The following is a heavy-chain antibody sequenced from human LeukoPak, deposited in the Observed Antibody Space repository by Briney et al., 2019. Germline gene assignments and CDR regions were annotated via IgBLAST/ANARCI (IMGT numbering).Heavy chain of an antibody. CDR3: ARLYGSGWYSEAFDY. V-gene: IGHV4-31*03. Sequence: PSQTLSLTCTVSGGSISSGGYYWSWLRQHPGTGLEWLGYIYYSGSTYYNPSLKSRVTISVDTSKNQFSLKLSSVTAADTAVYYCARLYGSGWYSEAFDYWGQGTLVTVSS. CDR1: GGSISSGGYY. D-gene: IGHD6-19*01. CDR2: IYYSGST. J-gene: IGHJ4*02.